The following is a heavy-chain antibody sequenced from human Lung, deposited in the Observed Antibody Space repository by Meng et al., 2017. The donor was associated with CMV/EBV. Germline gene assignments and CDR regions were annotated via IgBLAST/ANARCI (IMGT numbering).Heavy chain of an antibody. CDR1: GESFSGYS. Sequence: SETLSLTXAVHGESFSGYSWSWIPQPPGKGLEWIGEISHSGITNYNPSLKSRITISLDTSKNQFSLKLNSVAAADTAVFYCARTLPPAQGHRLDYWGQGTLVTVSS. CDR2: ISHSGIT. V-gene: IGHV4-34*01. J-gene: IGHJ4*02. D-gene: IGHD1-14*01. CDR3: ARTLPPAQGHRLDY.